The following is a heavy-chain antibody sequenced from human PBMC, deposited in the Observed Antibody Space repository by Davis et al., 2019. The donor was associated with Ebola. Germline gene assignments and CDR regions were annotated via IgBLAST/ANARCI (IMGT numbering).Heavy chain of an antibody. D-gene: IGHD3-3*01. CDR1: GFTFSRFA. J-gene: IGHJ4*02. Sequence: GGSLRLSCAASGFTFSRFAMHWVRQAPGKGLDWVAVISYDGSSKYYADSVKGRFTISRDSSKNTLYLQMNSLRAEDTAVYYCARNYDFWSGLGDWGQGTLVTVSS. CDR2: ISYDGSSK. V-gene: IGHV3-30-3*01. CDR3: ARNYDFWSGLGD.